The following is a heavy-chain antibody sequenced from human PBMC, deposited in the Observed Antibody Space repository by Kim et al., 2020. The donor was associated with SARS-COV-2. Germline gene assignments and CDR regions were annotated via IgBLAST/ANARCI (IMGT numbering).Heavy chain of an antibody. D-gene: IGHD6-6*01. V-gene: IGHV4-59*08. Sequence: NCTPPPKSRAPISVDTSKSQFSLKLSSVTAADTAVYYCARHGAARRYFDYWGQGTLVTVSS. J-gene: IGHJ4*02. CDR3: ARHGAARRYFDY.